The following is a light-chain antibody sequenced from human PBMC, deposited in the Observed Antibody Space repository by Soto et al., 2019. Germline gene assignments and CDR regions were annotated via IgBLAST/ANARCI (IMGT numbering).Light chain of an antibody. Sequence: EIVLTQSPGTLSLSPGERATLSCRASQNLGSGYLAWYQQKPGQAPRLLIYSSSNRATGIPARFSGSGSGTDFTLTISSLEPEDFAVYYCQHRHNWPLTFGGGTKVDIK. CDR3: QHRHNWPLT. J-gene: IGKJ4*01. CDR2: SSS. V-gene: IGKV3-11*01. CDR1: QNLGSGY.